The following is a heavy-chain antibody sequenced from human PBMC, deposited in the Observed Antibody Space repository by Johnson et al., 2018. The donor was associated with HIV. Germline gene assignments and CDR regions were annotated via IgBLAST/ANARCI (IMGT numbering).Heavy chain of an antibody. CDR2: ISSSGSTI. CDR3: ARGGWGDAFDI. D-gene: IGHD3-16*01. Sequence: VQLVESGGGLVQPGGSLRLSCAASGFSVSSYAMHWVRQAPGKGLEWVSYISSSGSTIYYADSVKGRFTISRDNAKNSLYLQMNSLRAEDTAVYYCARGGWGDAFDIWGQGTMVTVSS. CDR1: GFSVSSYA. V-gene: IGHV3-48*04. J-gene: IGHJ3*02.